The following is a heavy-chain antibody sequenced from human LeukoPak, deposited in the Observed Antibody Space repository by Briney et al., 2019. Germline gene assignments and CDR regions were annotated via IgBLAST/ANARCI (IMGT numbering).Heavy chain of an antibody. Sequence: SETLSLTCTVSGGSISSSSYYWGWIRQPPGKGLEWIGEINHSGNTNYNPSLKSRVTISVDTSKNQFSLKLSSVTAADTAVYYCARHKKLPDVLRGLRAFDIWGQGTMVTVSS. J-gene: IGHJ3*02. D-gene: IGHD3-10*01. V-gene: IGHV4-39*01. CDR2: INHSGNT. CDR1: GGSISSSSYY. CDR3: ARHKKLPDVLRGLRAFDI.